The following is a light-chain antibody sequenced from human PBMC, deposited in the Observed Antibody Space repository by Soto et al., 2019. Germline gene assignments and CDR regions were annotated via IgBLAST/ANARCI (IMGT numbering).Light chain of an antibody. CDR2: AAS. CDR3: LQDHNYPLT. CDR1: QDIRSD. Sequence: IQMTQFPSSLSASVGDRVTITCRASQDIRSDLGWYQQRPGKAPKLLIYAASSLQSGVPSRFSGSGSGTDFTLTISSLQPEDFATYYCLQDHNYPLTFGGGTKVDIK. V-gene: IGKV1-6*01. J-gene: IGKJ4*01.